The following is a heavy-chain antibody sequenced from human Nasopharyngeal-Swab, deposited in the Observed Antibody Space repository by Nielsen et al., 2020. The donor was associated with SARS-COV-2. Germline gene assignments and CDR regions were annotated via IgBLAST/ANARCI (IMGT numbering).Heavy chain of an antibody. V-gene: IGHV3-21*01. CDR2: ISISSRYI. CDR1: GFTFSAYG. CDR3: AISSKPYYYYYYMDV. J-gene: IGHJ6*03. D-gene: IGHD6-13*01. Sequence: LTRAASGFTFSAYGMNWVRQAPGKGLEWVSSISISSRYIYYADSLKGRFTISRDNAKNSLYLQMNSLRAEDTAVYYCAISSKPYYYYYYMDVWGKGTTVTVSS.